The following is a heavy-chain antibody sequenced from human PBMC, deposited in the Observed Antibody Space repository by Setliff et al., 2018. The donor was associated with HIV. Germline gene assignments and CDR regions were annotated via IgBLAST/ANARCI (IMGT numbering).Heavy chain of an antibody. J-gene: IGHJ4*02. CDR2: ISWNSGSI. CDR3: ARDPPSWRWLFDY. CDR1: GFTFDDYA. D-gene: IGHD5-12*01. V-gene: IGHV3-9*01. Sequence: GGSLRLSCAASGFTFDDYAMHWVRQAPGKGLEWVSGISWNSGSIGYADSVKGRFTASRDNSKNTLYLQMNSLRAEDTAVYYCARDPPSWRWLFDYWGQGALVTVSS.